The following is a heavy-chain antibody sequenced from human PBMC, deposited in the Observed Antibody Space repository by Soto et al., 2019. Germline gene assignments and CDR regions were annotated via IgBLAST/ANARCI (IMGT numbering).Heavy chain of an antibody. CDR3: ARARSRCGAACFDY. J-gene: IGHJ4*02. D-gene: IGHD2-21*02. CDR2: IYYSGST. Sequence: QVQLQESGPGLVKPSQTLSLTCTVSSASISSADYYWSWIRQHPGKGLEWIAYIYYSGSTSYNPSLKRRVIISMATSRDQFSLTLTSVTAADTAVYYCARARSRCGAACFDYWGQGTLVTVSS. CDR1: SASISSADYY. V-gene: IGHV4-31*03.